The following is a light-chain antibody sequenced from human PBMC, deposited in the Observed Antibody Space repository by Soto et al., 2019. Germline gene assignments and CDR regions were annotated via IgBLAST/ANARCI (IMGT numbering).Light chain of an antibody. CDR2: DAS. J-gene: IGKJ5*01. V-gene: IGKV3-11*01. Sequence: ETVLTNSPTTLSLSPGERATLSCRASQSVRIYLAWYQHRPGQAPRLLIYDASKRATGIPARFSGSGSGTDFTLTISRLEPEDAGVYYCQQRSNCPPITFGQGARLEIK. CDR3: QQRSNCPPIT. CDR1: QSVRIY.